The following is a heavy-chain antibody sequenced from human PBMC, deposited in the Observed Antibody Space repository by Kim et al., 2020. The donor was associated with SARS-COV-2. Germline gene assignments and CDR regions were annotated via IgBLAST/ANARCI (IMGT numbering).Heavy chain of an antibody. CDR2: IYNSGTT. D-gene: IGHD6-19*01. Sequence: SETLSLTCTVSGGSISQYYWSWIRQTPGGGLEWIANIYNSGTTNYNPTLKSRVTISEDTSKNQLSLTLNSVTAADTAVYYCANSRQWLAFDSWGQGILVIVSS. J-gene: IGHJ4*02. CDR1: GGSISQYY. V-gene: IGHV4-59*13. CDR3: ANSRQWLAFDS.